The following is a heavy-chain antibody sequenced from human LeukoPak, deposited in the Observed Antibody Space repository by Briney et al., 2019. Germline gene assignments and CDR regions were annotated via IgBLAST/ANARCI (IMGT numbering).Heavy chain of an antibody. Sequence: SETLSLTCTVSGGSISSSSYYWGWIRQPPGKGLEWIGSIYYSGSTYYNPSLKSRVTISVDTSKNQFSLKLSSATAADTAVYYCARHYGSGSYHPYFDYWGQGTLVTVSS. J-gene: IGHJ4*02. CDR3: ARHYGSGSYHPYFDY. D-gene: IGHD3-10*01. CDR1: GGSISSSSYY. CDR2: IYYSGST. V-gene: IGHV4-39*01.